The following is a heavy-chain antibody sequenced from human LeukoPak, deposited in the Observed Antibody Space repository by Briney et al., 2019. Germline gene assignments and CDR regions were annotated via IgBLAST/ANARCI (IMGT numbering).Heavy chain of an antibody. D-gene: IGHD6-19*01. CDR2: IYPGDSDA. Sequence: GESLKISCKASGYSFTTYWIAWVRQMPGKGLEWMGIIYPGDSDARYSPSFQGQVTISVDKSITTAYLQWSSLKASDTAMYYCARTRTAVSGDAFEIWGQGTMVTVSS. J-gene: IGHJ3*02. CDR3: ARTRTAVSGDAFEI. V-gene: IGHV5-51*01. CDR1: GYSFTTYW.